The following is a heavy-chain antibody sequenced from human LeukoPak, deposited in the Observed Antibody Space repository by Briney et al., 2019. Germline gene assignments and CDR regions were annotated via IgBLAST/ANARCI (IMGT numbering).Heavy chain of an antibody. Sequence: SETLSLTCTVSGGSISSYYWSWIRQPPGKGLEWIGYIYYSGSTNYNPSLKSRVTISVDTSKNQFSLKLSSVTAADTAVYYCARGKGSSWVSYYYYMDVWGKGTTVTIS. CDR3: ARGKGSSWVSYYYYMDV. J-gene: IGHJ6*03. CDR1: GGSISSYY. V-gene: IGHV4-59*08. D-gene: IGHD6-13*01. CDR2: IYYSGST.